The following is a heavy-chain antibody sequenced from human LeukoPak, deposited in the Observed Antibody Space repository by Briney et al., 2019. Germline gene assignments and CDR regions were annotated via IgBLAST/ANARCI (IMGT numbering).Heavy chain of an antibody. CDR2: IYYSGST. D-gene: IGHD3-22*01. V-gene: IGHV4-59*01. Sequence: PSETLSLTCTVSGGSISSYYWSWIRQPPGKGLEWIGHIYYSGSTNYNPSLKSRVTISVDTSKNQFSLKLSSVTAADTAVYYCARGDSSVGRRAFDIWGQGTMVTVSS. CDR3: ARGDSSVGRRAFDI. CDR1: GGSISSYY. J-gene: IGHJ3*02.